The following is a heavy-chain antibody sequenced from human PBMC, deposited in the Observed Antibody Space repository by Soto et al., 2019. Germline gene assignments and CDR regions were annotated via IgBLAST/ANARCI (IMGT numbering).Heavy chain of an antibody. J-gene: IGHJ4*02. V-gene: IGHV1-18*01. CDR2: ISTYNGNT. CDR3: ARVPATWYYYDSSGYYYFDY. Sequence: QVQLVQSGAEVKKPGASVKVSCKASGYTFTSYGISWVRQAPGQGLEWMGWISTYNGNTNYAQKLQGRVTMTTDTSTSTAYMELRSLRSDDTAVYYCARVPATWYYYDSSGYYYFDYWGQGTLVTVSS. CDR1: GYTFTSYG. D-gene: IGHD3-22*01.